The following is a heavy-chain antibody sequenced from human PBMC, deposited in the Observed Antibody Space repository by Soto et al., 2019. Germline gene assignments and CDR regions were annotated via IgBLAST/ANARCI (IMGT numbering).Heavy chain of an antibody. CDR3: ASLGFSTVTTPQFDY. CDR2: IYYSGST. D-gene: IGHD4-17*01. V-gene: IGHV4-31*03. J-gene: IGHJ4*02. Sequence: QVQLQESGPGLVKPSQTLSLTCTVSGGSISSGGYYWSWICQHPGKGLEWIGYIYYSGSTYYNPSLKSRVTISVDTSKNQFSLKLSSVTAADTAVYYCASLGFSTVTTPQFDYWGQGTLVTVSS. CDR1: GGSISSGGYY.